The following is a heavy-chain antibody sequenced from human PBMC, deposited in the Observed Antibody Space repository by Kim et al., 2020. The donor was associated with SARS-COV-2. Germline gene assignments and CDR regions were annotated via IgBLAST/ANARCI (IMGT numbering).Heavy chain of an antibody. D-gene: IGHD1-26*01. CDR2: IKSKTDGGTT. CDR3: TTGTTYPGVWGPLSYGMDV. J-gene: IGHJ6*02. Sequence: GGSLRLSCAASGFTFSNAWMSWVRQAPGKGLEWVGRIKSKTDGGTTDYAAPVKGRFTISRDDSKNTLYLQMNSLKTEDTAVYYCTTGTTYPGVWGPLSYGMDVWGQGTTVTVSS. V-gene: IGHV3-15*01. CDR1: GFTFSNAW.